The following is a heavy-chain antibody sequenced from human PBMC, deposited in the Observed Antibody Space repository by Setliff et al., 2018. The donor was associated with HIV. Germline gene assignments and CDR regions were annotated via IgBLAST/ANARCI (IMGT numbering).Heavy chain of an antibody. CDR2: FANDGST. Sequence: PSETLSLTCNVSGDAVSPYYWSWIRQPPGKGLEWIGYFANDGSTNYNPPLKSRVTISLDTSKNEVSLKLTSVAVEDTAIYYCAKDGISGGAYPPYYFDHWGMEPWSPSPQ. J-gene: IGHJ4*01. D-gene: IGHD2-15*01. CDR3: AKDGISGGAYPPYYFDH. V-gene: IGHV4-59*02. CDR1: GDAVSPYY.